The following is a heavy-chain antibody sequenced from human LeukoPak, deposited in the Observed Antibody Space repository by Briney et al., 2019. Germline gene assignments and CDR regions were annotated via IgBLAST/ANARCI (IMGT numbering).Heavy chain of an antibody. V-gene: IGHV4-39*07. CDR1: GGSISSSSYY. CDR2: IYYSGST. D-gene: IGHD6-19*01. CDR3: ARVVAGHPPHFDY. J-gene: IGHJ4*02. Sequence: SETLSLTCIVSGGSISSSSYYWGWIRQPPGKGLEWIGSIYYSGSTYYNPSLKSRVTISVDTSKNQFSLKLSSVTAADTAVYYCARVVAGHPPHFDYWGQGTLVTVSS.